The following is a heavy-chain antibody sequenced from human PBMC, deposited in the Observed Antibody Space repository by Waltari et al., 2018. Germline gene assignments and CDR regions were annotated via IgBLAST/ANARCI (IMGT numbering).Heavy chain of an antibody. CDR1: GYTFTDYY. CDR3: ATSPERKVQGVIGAFDI. Sequence: EVQLVQSGAEVKKPGATVKISCKVSGYTFTDYYMHWVQQAPGKGLEWMGLVDPEDGETIYAEKFQGRVTITADTSTDTAYMELSSLRSEDTAVYYCATSPERKVQGVIGAFDIWGQGTMVTVSS. CDR2: VDPEDGET. J-gene: IGHJ3*02. D-gene: IGHD3-10*01. V-gene: IGHV1-69-2*01.